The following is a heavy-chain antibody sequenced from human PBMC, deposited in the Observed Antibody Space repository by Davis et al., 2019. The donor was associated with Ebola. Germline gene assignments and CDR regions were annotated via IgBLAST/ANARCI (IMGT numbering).Heavy chain of an antibody. V-gene: IGHV3-9*01. CDR1: GFTFDDYA. CDR2: ISWNSGSI. CDR3: AKDSYYYGMDV. J-gene: IGHJ6*02. Sequence: PGGSLRLSCAASGFTFDDYAMRWVRQAPGKGLEWVSGISWNSGSIGYADSVKGRFTISRDNAKNSLYLQMNSLRAEDTALYYCAKDSYYYGMDVWGQGTTVTVSS.